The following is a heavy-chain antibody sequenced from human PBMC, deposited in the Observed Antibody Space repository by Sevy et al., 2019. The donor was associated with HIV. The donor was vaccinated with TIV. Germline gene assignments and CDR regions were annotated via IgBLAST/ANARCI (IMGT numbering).Heavy chain of an antibody. CDR3: ARHPSGYWFDP. J-gene: IGHJ5*02. Sequence: SETLSLTCTVSGGSISSSSDYWGWIRQPPGRGLGWIGSVYSRGMTYYNPSLKSRVTLSIDTSKRQFSLELRSVTAADTAVYYCARHPSGYWFDPWGQGTLVTVSS. CDR1: GGSISSSSDY. CDR2: VYSRGMT. V-gene: IGHV4-39*01.